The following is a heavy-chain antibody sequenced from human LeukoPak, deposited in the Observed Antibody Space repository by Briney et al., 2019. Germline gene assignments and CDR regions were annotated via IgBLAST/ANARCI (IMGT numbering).Heavy chain of an antibody. V-gene: IGHV3-21*01. D-gene: IGHD6-13*01. CDR2: ISSSSSYI. Sequence: GGSLRLSCAASGFTFSSYSMNWVRQAPGKGLEWVSSISSSSSYIYYADSVKGRFTISRDNAKNSLYLQMNSLRAEDTAVYYCAGTPDSSSWVLNWFDPWGQGTLVTVSS. CDR1: GFTFSSYS. CDR3: AGTPDSSSWVLNWFDP. J-gene: IGHJ5*02.